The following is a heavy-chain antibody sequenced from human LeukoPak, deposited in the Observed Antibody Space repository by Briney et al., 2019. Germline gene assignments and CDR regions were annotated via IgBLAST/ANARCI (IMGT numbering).Heavy chain of an antibody. V-gene: IGHV4-59*01. J-gene: IGHJ4*02. CDR3: VGGPYCSGGSCYGLDY. D-gene: IGHD2-15*01. CDR1: GGSISSYY. Sequence: SETLSLTCNVSGGSISSYYWCWIRQPLGKGLEWIGYIYHSGSTNYNPSLKSRVTISVDTSKNQFSLKLSSLTAADTAVYYCVGGPYCSGGSCYGLDYWGQGTLVTVSS. CDR2: IYHSGST.